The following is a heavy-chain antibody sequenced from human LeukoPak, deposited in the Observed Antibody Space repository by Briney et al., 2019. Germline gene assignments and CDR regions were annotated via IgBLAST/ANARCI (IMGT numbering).Heavy chain of an antibody. Sequence: GGSLRLSCSASGXTFSSYAMHWVRQAPGKGLEYVSAISSNGGSTYYADSVKGRFTISRDNSKNTLYLQMSSLRAEDTAVYYCVKDEYSSSWYDYFDYWGQGTLVTVSS. CDR2: ISSNGGST. V-gene: IGHV3-64D*09. J-gene: IGHJ4*02. D-gene: IGHD6-13*01. CDR3: VKDEYSSSWYDYFDY. CDR1: GXTFSSYA.